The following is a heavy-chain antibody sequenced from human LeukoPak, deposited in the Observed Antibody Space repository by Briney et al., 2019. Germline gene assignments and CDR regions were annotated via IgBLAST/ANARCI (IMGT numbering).Heavy chain of an antibody. CDR1: GGSISSSNL. Sequence: SETLSLTCAVSGGSISSSNLWIWVRQSPGKGLEWIGEIYHSGSTNYDPSLKSRVTISVDKSKNQFSLKLSSVTAADTAVYYCARDDFVDTAMVRFYYWGQGTLVTVSS. V-gene: IGHV4-4*02. D-gene: IGHD5-18*01. J-gene: IGHJ4*02. CDR3: ARDDFVDTAMVRFYY. CDR2: IYHSGST.